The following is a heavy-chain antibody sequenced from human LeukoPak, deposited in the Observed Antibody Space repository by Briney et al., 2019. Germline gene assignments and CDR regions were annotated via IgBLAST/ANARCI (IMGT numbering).Heavy chain of an antibody. CDR2: IRAYNGNT. Sequence: GASVKVSCKASGYTFTSYGISWVRLAPGQGLEWMGLIRAYNGNTKYAQKLQGRVTMTTDTSTSPAYTELGSLRSDDTAVYYCARGWFGEFHNWFDPWGQGTLVSVSS. D-gene: IGHD3-10*01. CDR3: ARGWFGEFHNWFDP. V-gene: IGHV1-18*01. CDR1: GYTFTSYG. J-gene: IGHJ5*02.